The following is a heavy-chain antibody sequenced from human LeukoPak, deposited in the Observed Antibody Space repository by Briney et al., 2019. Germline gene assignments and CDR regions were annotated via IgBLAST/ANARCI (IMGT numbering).Heavy chain of an antibody. CDR3: ARESVLRFLEWLLAPFDP. CDR1: GGSISSSSYY. J-gene: IGHJ5*02. Sequence: SETLSLTCTVSGGSISSSSYYWGWLRQSPGKGLEWIGSISYSGSTYYNSSLKSRVTMSVDSSRNQFSLKLSSVTAADTAVHYCARESVLRFLEWLLAPFDPWGQGTLVTVSS. V-gene: IGHV4-39*07. D-gene: IGHD3-3*01. CDR2: ISYSGST.